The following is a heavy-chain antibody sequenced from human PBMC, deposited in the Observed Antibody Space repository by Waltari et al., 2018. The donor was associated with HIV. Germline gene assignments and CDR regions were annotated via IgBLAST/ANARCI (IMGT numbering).Heavy chain of an antibody. J-gene: IGHJ6*02. CDR2: ISGSGGST. Sequence: EVQVLESGGALVQPGGSLRLSCAASGFTFSNYGMSWFRQAPGRGLWWVSTISGSGGSTYYADSVKGRFTVSRDNSKNTLYLQMNSLRAEDTAVYFCVKEHQYSHSWYSYYGMDVWGQGTTVTVSS. D-gene: IGHD6-13*01. CDR1: GFTFSNYG. V-gene: IGHV3-23*01. CDR3: VKEHQYSHSWYSYYGMDV.